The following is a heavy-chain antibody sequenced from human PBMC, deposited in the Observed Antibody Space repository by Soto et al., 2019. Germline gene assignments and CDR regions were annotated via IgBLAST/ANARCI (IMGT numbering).Heavy chain of an antibody. CDR2: IYHSGST. CDR1: GGCISSGAYS. CDR3: AREKPEALRLTKSNWFDP. D-gene: IGHD3-3*01. J-gene: IGHJ5*02. V-gene: IGHV4-30-2*01. Sequence: SETLSLTCAVYGGCISSGAYSWSWIRQPPGKGLEWVGYIYHSGSTYYNPSLKSRVTISVDRSKNQFSLKLSSVTAADTAVYYCAREKPEALRLTKSNWFDPWGQGTLVTVSS.